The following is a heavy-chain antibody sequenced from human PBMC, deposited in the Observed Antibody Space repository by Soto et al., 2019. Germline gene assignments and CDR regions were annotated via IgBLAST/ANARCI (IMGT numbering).Heavy chain of an antibody. V-gene: IGHV1-18*01. CDR2: ISAFNGDT. J-gene: IGHJ4*02. CDR3: AREDSAVALDY. D-gene: IGHD5-18*01. CDR1: GYTFISYG. Sequence: QVQLVQSGAEVKKPGASVKVSCKASGYTFISYGISWARQAPGQGLVGMGRISAFNGDTNYAHKVQGRFTMTTDAVTSTAYMELRSLRSDDTAVYFCAREDSAVALDYWGQGTLVSVSS.